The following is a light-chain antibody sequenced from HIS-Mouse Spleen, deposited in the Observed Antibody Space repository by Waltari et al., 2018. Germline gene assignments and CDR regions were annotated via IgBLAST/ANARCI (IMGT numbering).Light chain of an antibody. CDR1: ALPKKY. CDR2: EDS. V-gene: IGLV3-10*01. CDR3: YSTDSSGTYHVV. Sequence: SYELTQPPSVSVSPGQTARITCSGDALPKKYAYWYQQKSGQAPVLVIYEDSKRPSGIPGRFSGSSSGTMATLTISGAQVEDEADYYCYSTDSSGTYHVVFGGGTKLTVL. J-gene: IGLJ2*01.